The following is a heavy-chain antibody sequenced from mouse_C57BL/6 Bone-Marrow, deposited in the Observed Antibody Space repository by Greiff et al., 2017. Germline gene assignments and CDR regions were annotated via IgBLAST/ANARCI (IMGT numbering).Heavy chain of an antibody. CDR3: ARAFYDGSSYWYFDV. J-gene: IGHJ1*03. CDR1: GFTFSDYY. CDR2: INYDGSST. Sequence: EVHLVESEGGLVQPGSSMKLSCTASGFTFSDYYMAWVRQVPGKGLEWVANINYDGSSTYYLDSLKSRFIISRDNAKNILYLQMSSLKSEDTATYYCARAFYDGSSYWYFDVWGTGTTVTVSS. D-gene: IGHD1-1*01. V-gene: IGHV5-16*01.